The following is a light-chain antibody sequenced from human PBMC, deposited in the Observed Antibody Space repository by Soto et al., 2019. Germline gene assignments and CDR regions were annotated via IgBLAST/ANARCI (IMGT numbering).Light chain of an antibody. J-gene: IGKJ1*01. V-gene: IGKV1-39*01. CDR1: QSISSY. Sequence: DIQMTQSPSSLSASVGDRVTTTCRASQSISSYLHWYQQKPGKAPKLLIYAASSLQSGVPSRFSGSGSGTDFTLTISSLQPEEFATYYCQQRYSTPLTFGQGTKVEIK. CDR3: QQRYSTPLT. CDR2: AAS.